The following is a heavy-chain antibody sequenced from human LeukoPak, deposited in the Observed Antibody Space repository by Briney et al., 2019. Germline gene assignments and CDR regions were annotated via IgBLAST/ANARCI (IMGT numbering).Heavy chain of an antibody. D-gene: IGHD3-10*01. CDR1: GFTFSSYS. Sequence: PGGSLRLSCAASGFTFSSYSVNWVRQAPGKGLEWVSSISSSSSYIYYADSVKGRFTISRDNAKNSLYLQMNSLRAEDTAVYYCARDYYGSGSYSAFDIWGQGTMVTVSS. CDR2: ISSSSSYI. J-gene: IGHJ3*02. CDR3: ARDYYGSGSYSAFDI. V-gene: IGHV3-21*01.